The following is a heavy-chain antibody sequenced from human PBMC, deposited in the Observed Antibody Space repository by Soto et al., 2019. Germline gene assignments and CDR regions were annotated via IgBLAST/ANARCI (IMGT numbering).Heavy chain of an antibody. CDR2: MNPNSGNT. Sequence: QVQLVQSGAEVKKPGASVKVSCKASGYTFTSYDINWVRQATGQGLEWMGWMNPNSGNTGYVQKFQGRVTMTRNTSISTAYMELSSLRSEDTAVYYCARGPPSIVVVPAALGPYNWFDPWGQGTLVTVSS. J-gene: IGHJ5*02. D-gene: IGHD2-2*01. CDR3: ARGPPSIVVVPAALGPYNWFDP. V-gene: IGHV1-8*01. CDR1: GYTFTSYD.